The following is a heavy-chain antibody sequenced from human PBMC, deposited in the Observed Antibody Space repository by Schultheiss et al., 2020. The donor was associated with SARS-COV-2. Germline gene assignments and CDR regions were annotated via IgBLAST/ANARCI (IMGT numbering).Heavy chain of an antibody. CDR3: ARSSNAWWVDP. Sequence: SETLSLTCTVSGGSISSYYWSWIRQPPGKGLEWIGYIYYSGSTYYNPSLESRVTISVDTSKNQFSLKLSSVTAADTAVYYCARSSNAWWVDPWGQGTLVTVSS. D-gene: IGHD3-16*01. V-gene: IGHV4-59*12. CDR1: GGSISSYY. J-gene: IGHJ5*02. CDR2: IYYSGST.